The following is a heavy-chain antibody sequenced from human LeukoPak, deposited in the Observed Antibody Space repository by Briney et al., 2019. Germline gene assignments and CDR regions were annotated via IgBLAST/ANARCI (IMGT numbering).Heavy chain of an antibody. CDR2: IKQDGSEK. D-gene: IGHD3-3*01. CDR1: GFTFSSYW. CDR3: ARVHLEWLLSLGY. J-gene: IGHJ4*02. Sequence: GGSLRLSCAASGFTFSSYWMSWVRQAPGKGLEWVANIKQDGSEKYYVDSVKGRFTISRDNAKNSLYLQMNSLRAEDTAVYYCARVHLEWLLSLGYWGQGTLVTVSS. V-gene: IGHV3-7*01.